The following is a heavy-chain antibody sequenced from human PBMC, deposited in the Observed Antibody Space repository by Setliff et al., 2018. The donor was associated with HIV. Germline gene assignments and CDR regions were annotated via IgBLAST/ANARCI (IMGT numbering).Heavy chain of an antibody. CDR1: GYTFTGYY. CDR2: INSNSGGT. D-gene: IGHD4-4*01. CDR3: ARVTVSGRGLHF. J-gene: IGHJ4*02. V-gene: IGHV1-2*02. Sequence: ASVKVSCKASGYTFTGYYINWMRQAPGQGLEWMGWINSNSGGTNYAQRFQGRVTVTRDTSISTAYMELSRLRSDDTAVYYCARVTVSGRGLHFWGQGTLVTVSS.